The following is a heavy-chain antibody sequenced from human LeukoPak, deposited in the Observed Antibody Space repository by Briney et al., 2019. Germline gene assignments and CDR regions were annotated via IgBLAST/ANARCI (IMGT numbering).Heavy chain of an antibody. J-gene: IGHJ4*02. V-gene: IGHV3-30*02. CDR1: GFTFSSYG. CDR2: IRYDGSNK. CDR3: AGGLDYGDYGGGDY. Sequence: GGSLRLSCAASGFTFSSYGMHWVRQAPGKGLEWVAFIRYDGSNKYYADSVKGRFTISRDNSKNTLYLQMNSLRAEDTAVYYCAGGLDYGDYGGGDYWGQGTLATVSS. D-gene: IGHD4-17*01.